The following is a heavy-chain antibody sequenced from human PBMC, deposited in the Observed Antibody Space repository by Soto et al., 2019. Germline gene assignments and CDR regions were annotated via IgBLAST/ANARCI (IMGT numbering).Heavy chain of an antibody. CDR1: GFTFSGSD. J-gene: IGHJ5*02. CDR2: IKSKASNYAT. D-gene: IGHD4-17*01. V-gene: IGHV3-73*01. CDR3: ICREDSGAHMWFDP. Sequence: DVQLVESGGGLVQPGGSLKLSCAGSGFTFSGSDIHWVRQASGKGLEWVGRIKSKASNYATSYGASVKGRFPVSRDDSENTANLQMNSLQTEDTAVYYCICREDSGAHMWFDPWGQGTLVTVSS.